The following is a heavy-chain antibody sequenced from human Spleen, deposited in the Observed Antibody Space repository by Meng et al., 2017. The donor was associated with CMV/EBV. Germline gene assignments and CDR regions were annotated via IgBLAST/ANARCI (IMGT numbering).Heavy chain of an antibody. V-gene: IGHV3-30*02. D-gene: IGHD4-11*01. CDR3: AKDIIDDTVTTKGNYYGMDV. J-gene: IGHJ6*02. CDR1: GFTFSSYG. Sequence: GESLKISCAASGFTFSSYGMHWVRQAPGKGLEWVAFIRYDGSNKYYADSVKGRFTISRDNSKNTLYLQMNSLRAEDTAVYYCAKDIIDDTVTTKGNYYGMDVWGQGTTVTVSS. CDR2: IRYDGSNK.